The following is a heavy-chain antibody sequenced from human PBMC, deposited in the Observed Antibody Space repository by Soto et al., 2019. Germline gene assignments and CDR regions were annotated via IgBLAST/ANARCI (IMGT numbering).Heavy chain of an antibody. CDR3: TTWGYYYGSGSYPPDY. CDR1: GITFSNAW. J-gene: IGHJ4*02. CDR2: IKSNTDGGTT. D-gene: IGHD3-10*01. V-gene: IGHV3-15*01. Sequence: GGSLRLSCAASGITFSNAWMSWVRQAPGRGLEWVGRIKSNTDGGTTDYAAPVKGRFTISRDDSKNTLYLQMNSLKTEDTAVYYCTTWGYYYGSGSYPPDYWGQGTLVTVSS.